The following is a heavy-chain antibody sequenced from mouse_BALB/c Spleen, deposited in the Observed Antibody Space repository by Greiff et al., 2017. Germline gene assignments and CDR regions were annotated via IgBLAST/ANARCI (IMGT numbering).Heavy chain of an antibody. CDR3: APYRYGFAY. CDR2: ISSGSSTI. CDR1: GFTFSSFG. D-gene: IGHD2-14*01. V-gene: IGHV5-17*02. J-gene: IGHJ3*01. Sequence: EVQVVESGGGLVQPGGSRKLSCAASGFTFSSFGMHWVRQAPEKGLEWVAYISSGSSTIYYADTVKGRFTISRDNPKNTLFLQMTSLRSEDTAMYYCAPYRYGFAYWGQGTLVTVSA.